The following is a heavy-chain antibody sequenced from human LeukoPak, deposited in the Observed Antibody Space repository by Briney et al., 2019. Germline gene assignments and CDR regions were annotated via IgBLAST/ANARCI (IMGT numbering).Heavy chain of an antibody. CDR1: GFTFSSYA. J-gene: IGHJ6*04. D-gene: IGHD3-10*01. CDR3: ARAGSGSPIPDV. V-gene: IGHV3-64*01. CDR2: ISSNGGST. Sequence: GGSLRLSCAASGFTFSSYAMHWVRQAPGKGLEYVSAISSNGGSTYYANSVKGRFTISRDNSKNTLYLQMGSLRAEDTAVYYCARAGSGSPIPDVWGKGTTVTVSS.